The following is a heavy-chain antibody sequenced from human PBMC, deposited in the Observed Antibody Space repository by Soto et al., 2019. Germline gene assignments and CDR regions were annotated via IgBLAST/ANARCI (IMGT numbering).Heavy chain of an antibody. CDR2: VNPSGGST. Sequence: QVQLEQSGAEVKKPGASVKVSCEASGYIFTAYSMHWVRRAPGQGLQWMGVVNPSGGSTNYAQKFQGRITLTRDTSRNTLYMDLSSLTSEDTAVYYCAREENCSDGICYSEYFQRWGQGTLVTVSS. V-gene: IGHV1-46*01. D-gene: IGHD2-15*01. J-gene: IGHJ1*01. CDR1: GYIFTAYS. CDR3: AREENCSDGICYSEYFQR.